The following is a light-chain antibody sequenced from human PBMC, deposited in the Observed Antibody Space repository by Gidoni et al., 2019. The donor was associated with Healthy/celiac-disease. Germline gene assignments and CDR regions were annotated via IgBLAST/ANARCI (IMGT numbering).Light chain of an antibody. CDR2: WAS. Sequence: DIVMTQPPDSLAVSLGEKATINCKSSQSVLYSSNTKNYLAWYQQKLGQPPKLLIYWASTRESGVPDRFSGSGSGTDFTLTISSLQAEDVAVYYCQQYYSTPPTFGQGTKLEIK. CDR3: QQYYSTPPT. J-gene: IGKJ2*01. V-gene: IGKV4-1*01. CDR1: QSVLYSSNTKNY.